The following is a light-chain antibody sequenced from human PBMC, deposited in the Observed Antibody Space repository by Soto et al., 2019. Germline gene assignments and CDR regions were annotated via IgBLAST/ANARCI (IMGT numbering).Light chain of an antibody. CDR3: CSYAGSYNYV. Sequence: QSALTQPPSASGSPGQSVTISCTGTSSDVGGYNYVSWYQQEPGKAPKLMIYEVSKRPSGVPDRFSGSKSGNTASLTISGLQAEDEADYYCCSYAGSYNYVFGTGTKVTVL. CDR1: SSDVGGYNY. V-gene: IGLV2-8*01. J-gene: IGLJ1*01. CDR2: EVS.